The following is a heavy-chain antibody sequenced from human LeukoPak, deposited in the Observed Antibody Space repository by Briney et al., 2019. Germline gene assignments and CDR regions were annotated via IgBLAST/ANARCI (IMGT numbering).Heavy chain of an antibody. CDR3: ARFLGGYDYFDY. J-gene: IGHJ4*02. CDR2: IYYSGST. D-gene: IGHD1-26*01. CDR1: GXPISSYY. Sequence: TSETLSLTCTVSGXPISSYYWSWIRQPPGKGLEWIGYIYYSGSTNYNPSLKSRVTISVDTSKNQFSLKLSSVTAADTAVYYCARFLGGYDYFDYWGQGTLVTVSS. V-gene: IGHV4-59*01.